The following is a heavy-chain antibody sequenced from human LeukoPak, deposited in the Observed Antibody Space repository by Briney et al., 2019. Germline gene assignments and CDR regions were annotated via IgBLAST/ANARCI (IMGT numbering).Heavy chain of an antibody. V-gene: IGHV4-34*01. J-gene: IGHJ4*02. CDR3: ARDRWLQYFDY. CDR1: GGSISSYY. Sequence: PSETLSLTCTVSGGSISSYYWSWIRQPPGKGLEWIGEINHSGSTNYNPSLKSRVTISVDTSKNQFSLKLSSVTAADTAVYYCARDRWLQYFDYWGQGTLVTVSS. CDR2: INHSGST. D-gene: IGHD5-12*01.